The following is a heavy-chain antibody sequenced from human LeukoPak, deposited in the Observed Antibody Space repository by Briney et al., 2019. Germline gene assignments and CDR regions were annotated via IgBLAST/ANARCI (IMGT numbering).Heavy chain of an antibody. D-gene: IGHD5-12*01. CDR1: GGSISSSNW. Sequence: SETLSLTCAVSGGSISSSNWWRGGRAPPGKGGGGIGEIYHSGSTNYNASVKRGVTISEEKAKKQVSLKRSSVTAADTAVYYCARDGPSGYHYGHFHYWGQGTLVPVSS. J-gene: IGHJ4*02. V-gene: IGHV4-4*02. CDR3: ARDGPSGYHYGHFHY. CDR2: IYHSGST.